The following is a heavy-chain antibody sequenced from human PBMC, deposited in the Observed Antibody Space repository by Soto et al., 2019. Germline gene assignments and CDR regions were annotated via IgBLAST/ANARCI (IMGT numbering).Heavy chain of an antibody. CDR2: INGDGSNT. D-gene: IGHD4-4*01. CDR3: ARGIQYRYGMDV. V-gene: IGHV3-74*01. J-gene: IGHJ6*02. Sequence: EVQLVESGGGLVQPGGSLRLSCAAAGFTFSSYWTHWVRQAPGKGLVWVSRINGDGSNTFYADSVKGRFTISRDNAKNTVYLQMNSLRAEDTAVYYCARGIQYRYGMDVWGQGTTVTVSS. CDR1: GFTFSSYW.